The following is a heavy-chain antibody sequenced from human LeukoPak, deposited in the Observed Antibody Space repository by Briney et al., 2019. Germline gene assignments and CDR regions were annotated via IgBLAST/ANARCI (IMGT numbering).Heavy chain of an antibody. V-gene: IGHV1-58*01. J-gene: IGHJ4*02. CDR2: IVVGSGNT. CDR3: AARFPTSQWELHY. D-gene: IGHD1-26*01. Sequence: ASVKVSRKASVFTFTSSAVQGVRQARGQRLEWIGWIVVGSGNTNYAQKFQERVTITRDMSTSTAYMELSSLRSEDTAVYYCAARFPTSQWELHYWGQGALVTVSS. CDR1: VFTFTSSA.